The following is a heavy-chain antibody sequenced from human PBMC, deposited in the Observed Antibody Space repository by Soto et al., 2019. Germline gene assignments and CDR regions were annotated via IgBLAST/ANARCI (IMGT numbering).Heavy chain of an antibody. CDR3: ARSGAYCTSITCLFDSF. J-gene: IGHJ4*02. D-gene: IGHD2-8*01. V-gene: IGHV1-18*01. Sequence: QAQLVQSGGEVKKPGASVKVSCRASGYTFTSYGYAWVRQAPGQGLEWMGGISAYNGDTNYAQKTQERPTPTTDTSTTTAHMELRNLGSDDTAVYYCARSGAYCTSITCLFDSFWGLGTLVTVSS. CDR1: GYTFTSYG. CDR2: ISAYNGDT.